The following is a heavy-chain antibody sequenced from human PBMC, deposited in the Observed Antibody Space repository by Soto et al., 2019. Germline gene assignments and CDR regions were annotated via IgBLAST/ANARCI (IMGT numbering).Heavy chain of an antibody. V-gene: IGHV1-18*01. Sequence: QVQLVQSGGEVKKPGASVKVSCKASGYTFSSSGISWVRQAPGQGLEWMGWISVYNGNTNYAEKFQGRVTMTTDTSTSTAYMELGSLTSDDTAVYYCARRFGYSSSYNSYYLDVWGKGTTVTVSS. CDR3: ARRFGYSSSYNSYYLDV. J-gene: IGHJ6*03. D-gene: IGHD6-13*01. CDR2: ISVYNGNT. CDR1: GYTFSSSG.